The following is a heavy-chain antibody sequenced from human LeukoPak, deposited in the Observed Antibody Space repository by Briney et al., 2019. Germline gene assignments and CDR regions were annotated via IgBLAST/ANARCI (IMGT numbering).Heavy chain of an antibody. D-gene: IGHD5-12*01. CDR1: GGSFSGYY. V-gene: IGHV4-34*01. CDR3: ARNLATRGYGMDV. CDR2: INHSGST. J-gene: IGHJ6*02. Sequence: PSETLSLTCAVYGGSFSGYYWSWIRQPPGKGLEWIGEINHSGSTNYNPSLKSRVTISVDRSKNQFSLKLSSVTAADTAVYYCARNLATRGYGMDVWGQGTTVTVSS.